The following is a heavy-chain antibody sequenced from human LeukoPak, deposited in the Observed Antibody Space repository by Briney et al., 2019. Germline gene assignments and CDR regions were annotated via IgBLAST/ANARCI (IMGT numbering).Heavy chain of an antibody. CDR1: GFTFSSYA. Sequence: GGSLRLSCAASGFTFSSYAMHWVRQAPGKGLEWVAVISYDGSNKYYADSVKGRFTISRDNSKNTLYLQMNSLRAEDTAVYYCARDFVDIVATTEHGNWFDPWGQGTLVTVSS. CDR2: ISYDGSNK. CDR3: ARDFVDIVATTEHGNWFDP. J-gene: IGHJ5*02. D-gene: IGHD5-12*01. V-gene: IGHV3-30-3*01.